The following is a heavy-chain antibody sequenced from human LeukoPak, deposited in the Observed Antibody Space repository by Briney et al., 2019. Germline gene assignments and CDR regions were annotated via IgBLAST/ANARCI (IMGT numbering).Heavy chain of an antibody. CDR2: IYHSGST. CDR1: GGSISSGGYY. Sequence: SETLSLTCTVSGGSISSGGYYWSWIRQPPGKGLEWIGYIYHSGSTYYNPSLKSRVTISVDRSKNQFSLKLSSVTAADTAVYYCASDSSGTGTYFDYWGQGTLVTVSS. CDR3: ASDSSGTGTYFDY. V-gene: IGHV4-30-2*01. D-gene: IGHD3-22*01. J-gene: IGHJ4*02.